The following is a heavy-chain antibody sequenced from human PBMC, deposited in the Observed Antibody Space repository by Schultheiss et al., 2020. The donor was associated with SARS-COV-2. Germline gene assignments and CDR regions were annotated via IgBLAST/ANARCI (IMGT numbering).Heavy chain of an antibody. Sequence: GGSLRLSCAASGFTFSSYAMHWVRQAPGKGLEWVSSISSSSSYIYYADSVKGRFTISRDNAKNSLYLQMNSLRAEDTAVYYCATGSFYSSSWYFDYWGQGTLVTVSS. J-gene: IGHJ4*02. CDR2: ISSSSSYI. CDR1: GFTFSSYA. CDR3: ATGSFYSSSWYFDY. D-gene: IGHD6-13*01. V-gene: IGHV3-21*01.